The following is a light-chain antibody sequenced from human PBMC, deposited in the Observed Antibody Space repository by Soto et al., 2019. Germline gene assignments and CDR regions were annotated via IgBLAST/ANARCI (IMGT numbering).Light chain of an antibody. V-gene: IGKV3-15*01. CDR2: GAS. CDR1: QSVSSN. Sequence: EIVMTQSPATLSVSPGERATLSCRASQSVSSNLAWYQQKPGQAPRLLIYGASTRATGIPARISGSGSGTDFTLTISRLEPEDFAVYYCQQYGDSSLTFGGGTKVDIK. J-gene: IGKJ4*01. CDR3: QQYGDSSLT.